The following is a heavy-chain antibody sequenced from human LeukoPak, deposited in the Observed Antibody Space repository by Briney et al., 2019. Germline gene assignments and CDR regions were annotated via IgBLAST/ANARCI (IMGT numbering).Heavy chain of an antibody. D-gene: IGHD3-10*01. CDR3: ARVGHYYGSGSYFGKPDY. CDR2: INPSGGST. J-gene: IGHJ4*02. CDR1: GYTFTSYY. Sequence: ASVKVSCKASGYTFTSYYMHWVRQAPGQGLEWMGIINPSGGSTSYAQKFQGRVTMTRDTSISTAYMELSRLRSDDTAVYYCARVGHYYGSGSYFGKPDYWGQGTLVTVSS. V-gene: IGHV1-46*01.